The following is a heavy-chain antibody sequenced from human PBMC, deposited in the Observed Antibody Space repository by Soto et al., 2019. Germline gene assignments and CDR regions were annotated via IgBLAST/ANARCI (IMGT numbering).Heavy chain of an antibody. J-gene: IGHJ5*02. CDR2: IYYSGST. CDR1: GGSISSSSYY. Sequence: QLQLQESGPGLVKPSETLSLTCTVSGGSISSSSYYWGWIRQPPGKGLEWIGSIYYSGSTYYNPSLKSRVTISVDTSKTQFSLKLSSVTAADTAVYYCARQALDCSGGSCYFHWFDPWGQGTLVTVSS. V-gene: IGHV4-39*01. CDR3: ARQALDCSGGSCYFHWFDP. D-gene: IGHD2-15*01.